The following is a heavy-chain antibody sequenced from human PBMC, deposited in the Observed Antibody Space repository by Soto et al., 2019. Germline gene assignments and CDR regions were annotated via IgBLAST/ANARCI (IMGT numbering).Heavy chain of an antibody. D-gene: IGHD4-17*01. Sequence: SETLSLTCTVSGGSINYSYWTWIRQPPGKGLEWIGYISYTGSANYNASLKSRLTISVDTSKSQLSLKLSSVTAADTALYYCARVNYGDYYYGMDVWGQGTTVTVSS. J-gene: IGHJ6*02. CDR2: ISYTGSA. CDR3: ARVNYGDYYYGMDV. V-gene: IGHV4-59*01. CDR1: GGSINYSY.